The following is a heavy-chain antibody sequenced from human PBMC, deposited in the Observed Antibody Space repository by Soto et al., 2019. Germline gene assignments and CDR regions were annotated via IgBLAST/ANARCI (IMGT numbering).Heavy chain of an antibody. V-gene: IGHV1-2*04. J-gene: IGHJ6*02. CDR2: INPKSGGT. D-gene: IGHD2-8*01. Sequence: GAPVKVSCKASGYSFTDYHIHWVRQAPGQGLEWLGRINPKSGGTSTAQKFQGWVTMTRDRSISTVYMELTRLRSDDTAVYFCARGHSTDCSNGACSFFYNHEMDVWGQGTTVTVSS. CDR3: ARGHSTDCSNGACSFFYNHEMDV. CDR1: GYSFTDYH.